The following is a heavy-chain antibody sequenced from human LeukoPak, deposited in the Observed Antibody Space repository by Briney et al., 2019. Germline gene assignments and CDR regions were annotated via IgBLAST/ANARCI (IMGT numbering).Heavy chain of an antibody. CDR3: AKSKLKDFFED. CDR2: ISSSGGSI. V-gene: IGHV3-23*01. CDR1: GFAFSSYA. Sequence: GRSLRLSCAASGFAFSSYAMHWVRQAPGKGLEWVSIISSSGGSIYYADSVKGRFTISRDNSKNTLYLQMNSLRAEDTAVYYCAKSKLKDFFEDWGQGTLVTVSS. D-gene: IGHD1-26*01. J-gene: IGHJ4*02.